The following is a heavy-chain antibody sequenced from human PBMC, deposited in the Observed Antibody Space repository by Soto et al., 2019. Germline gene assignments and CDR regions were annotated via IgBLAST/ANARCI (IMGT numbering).Heavy chain of an antibody. V-gene: IGHV3-53*04. J-gene: IGHJ4*02. CDR2: IYSGGST. CDR3: ASYSYGPDY. CDR1: GFTVSSNY. Sequence: EVQLVESGGGLVQPGGSLRLSCAASGFTVSSNYMSWVRQAPGKGLEWVSVIYSGGSTYYADSVKGRFTISRNNSKNKLYLQMNSLRAEDTAVYYCASYSYGPDYWCQGTLVTFSS. D-gene: IGHD5-18*01.